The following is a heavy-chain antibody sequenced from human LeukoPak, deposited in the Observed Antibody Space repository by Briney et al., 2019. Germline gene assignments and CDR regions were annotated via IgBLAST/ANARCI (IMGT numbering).Heavy chain of an antibody. D-gene: IGHD3-22*01. CDR1: GGTFSSYA. Sequence: ASMKVSCKASGGTFSSYAISWVRQAPGQGLEWMGGIIPIFGTANYAQKFQGRVTITADESTSTAYMELSSLRSEDTAVYYCARGVDYYDSSGYTYYFDYWGQGTLVTVSS. CDR3: ARGVDYYDSSGYTYYFDY. V-gene: IGHV1-69*01. J-gene: IGHJ4*02. CDR2: IIPIFGTA.